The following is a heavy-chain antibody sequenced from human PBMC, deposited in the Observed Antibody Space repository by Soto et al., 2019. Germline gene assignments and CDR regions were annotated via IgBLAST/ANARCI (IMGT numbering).Heavy chain of an antibody. CDR1: GYTFNTFG. CDR2: VNGYNNKR. CDR3: ARGWGKYSGVNDF. J-gene: IGHJ4*02. D-gene: IGHD2-8*01. Sequence: IQLVQSAGEVKRPGASVKVSCKASGYTFNTFGITWVRQAPGQGLEWMGCVNGYNNKRDYSRKLQDRITLTADPSTSTSYMELRSLTSDDTAVYYCARGWGKYSGVNDFWGQGTLVTVSS. V-gene: IGHV1-18*01.